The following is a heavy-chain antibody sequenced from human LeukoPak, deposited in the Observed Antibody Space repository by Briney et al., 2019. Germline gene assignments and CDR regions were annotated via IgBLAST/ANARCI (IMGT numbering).Heavy chain of an antibody. J-gene: IGHJ4*02. V-gene: IGHV4-59*01. D-gene: IGHD1-20*01. CDR1: GGSISSYY. Sequence: PSETLSLTCTVSGGSISSYYWSWLRQPPGKGLEWIGYIYYSGSTNYNPSLKSRVTISVDTSKNQFSLKLSSVTAADTAVYYCARTNWISKPLTIDYWGQGTLVTVSS. CDR2: IYYSGST. CDR3: ARTNWISKPLTIDY.